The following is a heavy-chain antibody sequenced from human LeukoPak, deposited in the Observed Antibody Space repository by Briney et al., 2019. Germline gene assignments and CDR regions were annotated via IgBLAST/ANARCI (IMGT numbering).Heavy chain of an antibody. CDR3: ARGAVAGKWKGDFQH. J-gene: IGHJ1*01. Sequence: KPSETLTLTCTVSGGSISSYYWSWIRQPPGKGLEWVGYIYYSGSTNYNPSLKSRVTISGDTSKNQFSLKLSSVTAADTAVYYCARGAVAGKWKGDFQHWGQGTLVTVSS. CDR1: GGSISSYY. D-gene: IGHD6-19*01. V-gene: IGHV4-59*08. CDR2: IYYSGST.